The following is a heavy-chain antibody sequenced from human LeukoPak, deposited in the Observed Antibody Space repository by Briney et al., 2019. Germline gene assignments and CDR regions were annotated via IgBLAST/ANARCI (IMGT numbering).Heavy chain of an antibody. CDR2: INPNSGDT. CDR3: ASGRTDIVVVPATLRNYYFDY. J-gene: IGHJ4*02. Sequence: EASVKVSCKASGYTFTGYHIHWVRQAPGQGLEWMGWINPNSGDTNFAQKFQGRVTMTRDTSISTAYMELSRLRSDDTAVYYCASGRTDIVVVPATLRNYYFDYWGQGTLVTVSS. CDR1: GYTFTGYH. D-gene: IGHD2-2*01. V-gene: IGHV1-2*02.